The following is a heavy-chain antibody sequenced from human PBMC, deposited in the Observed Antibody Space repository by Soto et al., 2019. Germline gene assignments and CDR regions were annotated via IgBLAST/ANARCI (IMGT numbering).Heavy chain of an antibody. CDR3: ARDNRSFWNGYYSRYDYYGMDV. CDR2: ISSSGYPI. V-gene: IGHV3-11*01. CDR1: GFSFSDYY. D-gene: IGHD3-3*01. J-gene: IGHJ6*02. Sequence: QVQLVESGGGLVKPGGSLRLSCAASGFSFSDYYMTWIRQAPGKGLEWLSYISSSGYPIYYADSVKGRFTISRDNAKNSVYLKMNCLRAEDTAVYYCARDNRSFWNGYYSRYDYYGMDVWGQGTTVTVYS.